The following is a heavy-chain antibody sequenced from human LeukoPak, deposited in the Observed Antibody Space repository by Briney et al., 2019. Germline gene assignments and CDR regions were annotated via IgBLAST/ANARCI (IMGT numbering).Heavy chain of an antibody. CDR1: GGTFSSYA. CDR3: ARGADDIVVVPAAPPTNWFDP. Sequence: ASVKVSCKASGGTFSSYAISWVRQAPGQGLEWMGWINTNTGNPTYAQGFTGRFVFSLDTSVSTAYLQISGLKAEDTAVYYCARGADDIVVVPAAPPTNWFDPWGQGTLVTVSS. CDR2: INTNTGNP. D-gene: IGHD2-2*01. J-gene: IGHJ5*02. V-gene: IGHV7-4-1*02.